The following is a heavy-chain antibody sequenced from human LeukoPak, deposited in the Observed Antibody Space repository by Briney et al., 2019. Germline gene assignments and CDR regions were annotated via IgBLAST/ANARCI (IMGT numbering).Heavy chain of an antibody. D-gene: IGHD3-10*01. CDR2: IYYSGST. CDR1: GGSISSYY. CDR3: ARVVPQYYGSGSYSTPFDY. Sequence: SETLSLTCTVSGGSISSYYWSWIRQPPGKGLEWIGYIYYSGSTNYNPSLKSRVTISVDTSKNQFSLKLSSVTAADTAVYYCARVVPQYYGSGSYSTPFDYWGQGTLVTVSS. V-gene: IGHV4-59*01. J-gene: IGHJ4*02.